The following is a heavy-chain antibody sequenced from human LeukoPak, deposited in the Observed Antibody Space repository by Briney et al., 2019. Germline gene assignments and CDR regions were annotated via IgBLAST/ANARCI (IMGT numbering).Heavy chain of an antibody. J-gene: IGHJ4*02. CDR3: ARDNTISGHYEVGH. CDR1: GFSVSTNY. Sequence: PGGSLRLSCAASGFSVSTNYMIWVRQAPGMGLECVSVISNHGTTYYADSVKGRFSISRDNSKNTVFLQMNSLRAEDTAVYYCARDNTISGHYEVGHWGQGTLVTVSS. CDR2: ISNHGTT. D-gene: IGHD3-3*01. V-gene: IGHV3-53*01.